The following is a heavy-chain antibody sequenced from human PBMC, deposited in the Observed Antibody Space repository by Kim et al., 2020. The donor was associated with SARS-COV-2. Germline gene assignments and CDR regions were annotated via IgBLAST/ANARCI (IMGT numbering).Heavy chain of an antibody. CDR3: ARDPSEMATIRPYYYYYYGMDV. J-gene: IGHJ6*02. Sequence: SVKVSCKASGGTFSSYAISWVRQAPGQGLEWMGGIIPIFGTANYAQKFQGRVTITADESTSTAYMELSSLRSEDTAVYYCARDPSEMATIRPYYYYYYGMDVWGQGTTVTVSS. V-gene: IGHV1-69*13. CDR2: IIPIFGTA. D-gene: IGHD5-12*01. CDR1: GGTFSSYA.